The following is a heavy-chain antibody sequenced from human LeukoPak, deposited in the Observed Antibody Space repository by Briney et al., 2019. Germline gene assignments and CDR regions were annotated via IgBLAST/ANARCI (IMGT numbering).Heavy chain of an antibody. V-gene: IGHV3-30-3*01. CDR2: ISYDGSNK. CDR1: GFTFSSYA. CDR3: ARDRTRDGYNQGGVFDY. Sequence: GGSLRLSCAASGFTFSSYAMHWVRQAPGKGLEWVAVISYDGSNKYYADSVKGRFTISRDNSKNTLFLQMNSLRGEDTAVYYCARDRTRDGYNQGGVFDYWGQGTLVTVSS. D-gene: IGHD5-24*01. J-gene: IGHJ4*02.